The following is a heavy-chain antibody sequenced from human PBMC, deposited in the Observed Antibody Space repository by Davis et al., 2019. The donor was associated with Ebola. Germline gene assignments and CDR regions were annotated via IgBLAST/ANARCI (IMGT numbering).Heavy chain of an antibody. CDR3: ARVLWGATAIDY. CDR1: GFTFSSYG. CDR2: ISYDGSNK. V-gene: IGHV3-30*03. Sequence: GESLKISCAASGFTFSSYGLHWVRQAPGKGLEWVAVISYDGSNKYYADSVKGRFTISRDNSKNSLYLQMNSLRAEDTAVYYCARVLWGATAIDYWGQGTLVTVSS. D-gene: IGHD3-16*01. J-gene: IGHJ4*02.